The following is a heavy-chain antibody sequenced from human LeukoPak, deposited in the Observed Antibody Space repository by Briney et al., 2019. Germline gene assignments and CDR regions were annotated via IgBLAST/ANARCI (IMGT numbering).Heavy chain of an antibody. CDR1: GFTFSSYT. V-gene: IGHV3-48*01. CDR2: IGTSSTTI. Sequence: PGGSLRLSCAASGFTFSSYTMNWVRQPPGKGLEWVSNIGTSSTTIYYADPVKGRFTISRDNAKHSLYLQMNSLRADHTAVYYCARFTAGGSYYYYMDVWGKGTTVTVSS. CDR3: ARFTAGGSYYYYMDV. J-gene: IGHJ6*03. D-gene: IGHD6-25*01.